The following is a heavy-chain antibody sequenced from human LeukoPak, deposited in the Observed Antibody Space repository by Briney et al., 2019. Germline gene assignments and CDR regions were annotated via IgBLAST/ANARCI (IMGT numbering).Heavy chain of an antibody. V-gene: IGHV4-4*02. CDR2: IYHSGST. CDR3: ARTLDCSSTSCYRGDYYYYYMDV. J-gene: IGHJ6*03. D-gene: IGHD2-2*02. Sequence: SGTLSLTCAVSGDSISSTKWWSWVRQPPGKGLEWIGEIYHSGSTNHNPSLKSRVTISVDTSKNQFSLKLSSETAADTAVYYCARTLDCSSTSCYRGDYYYYYMDVWGKGTTVTVSS. CDR1: GDSISSTKW.